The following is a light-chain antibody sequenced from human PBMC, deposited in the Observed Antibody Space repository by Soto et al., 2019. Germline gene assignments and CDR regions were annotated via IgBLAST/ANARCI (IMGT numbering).Light chain of an antibody. CDR1: QTISSF. V-gene: IGKV1-39*01. CDR3: QQSYSTRTWT. J-gene: IGKJ1*01. Sequence: DIQMTQSPSSLSASVGDRVTITCRASQTISSFLNWYQQKPGIAPKLLIYAASSLQSGVTSRFSGSGSGTDFTLTISSLQPEDFETYDCQQSYSTRTWTFGQGTKVEIK. CDR2: AAS.